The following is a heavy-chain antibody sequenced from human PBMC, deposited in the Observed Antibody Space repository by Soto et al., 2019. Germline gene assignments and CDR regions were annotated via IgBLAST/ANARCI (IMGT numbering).Heavy chain of an antibody. D-gene: IGHD4-4*01. J-gene: IGHJ4*02. V-gene: IGHV3-30*18. Sequence: QVQLVESGGGEVQPGRSLRLSCAASGFTFGSHGMHWVRQAPGKGLEWVALVGYDGSGKYYTNAVKGRFTISRDNSKNMMYLQMNSLRAEVTAIYYCAKEDYTFFDSWGQGTLVTVSS. CDR1: GFTFGSHG. CDR2: VGYDGSGK. CDR3: AKEDYTFFDS.